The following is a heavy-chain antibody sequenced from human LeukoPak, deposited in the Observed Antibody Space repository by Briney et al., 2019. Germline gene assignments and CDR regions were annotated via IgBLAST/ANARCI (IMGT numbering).Heavy chain of an antibody. V-gene: IGHV4-59*01. CDR1: GGSISSYY. J-gene: IGHJ5*02. CDR2: IYYSGST. CDR3: ARSPSMVRGVIYWFDP. D-gene: IGHD3-10*01. Sequence: SETLSLTCTVSGGSISSYYWSWIRQPPGKGLEWIGYIYYSGSTNYNPSLKSRVTISVDTSKNRFSLKLGSVTAADTAVYYCARSPSMVRGVIYWFDPWGQGTLVTVSS.